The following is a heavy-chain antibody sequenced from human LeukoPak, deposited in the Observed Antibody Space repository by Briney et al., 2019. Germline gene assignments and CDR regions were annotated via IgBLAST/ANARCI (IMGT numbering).Heavy chain of an antibody. Sequence: RGSLRLSCAASGFTFSSYAMSWVRQAPGKGLEWVSAISGSGGSTYYADSVKGRFTISRDNSKNTLYLQMNSLRAEDTAVYYCAKSTVTTTIYYYYGMDVWGQGTTVTVSS. CDR3: AKSTVTTTIYYYYGMDV. V-gene: IGHV3-23*01. J-gene: IGHJ6*02. CDR1: GFTFSSYA. CDR2: ISGSGGST. D-gene: IGHD4-17*01.